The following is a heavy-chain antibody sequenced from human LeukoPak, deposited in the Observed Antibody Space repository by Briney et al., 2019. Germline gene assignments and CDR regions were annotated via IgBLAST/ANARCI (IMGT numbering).Heavy chain of an antibody. CDR2: IYYSGST. CDR3: ARVFRNYYGSGSSFDY. D-gene: IGHD3-10*01. J-gene: IGHJ4*02. V-gene: IGHV4-31*01. Sequence: SETLSLTCTVSGGSISSGGYYWSWIRQHPGKGLEWIGYIYYSGSTYYNPSLKSQVTISVDTSKNQFSLKLSSVTAADTAVYYCARVFRNYYGSGSSFDYWGQGTLVTVSS. CDR1: GGSISSGGYY.